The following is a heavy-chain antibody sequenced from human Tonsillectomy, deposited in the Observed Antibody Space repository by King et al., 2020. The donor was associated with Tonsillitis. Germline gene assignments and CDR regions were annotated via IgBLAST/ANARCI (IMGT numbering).Heavy chain of an antibody. CDR3: ARGNRY. Sequence: VQLPQWGAGLLKPSETLSLTCAVYGGSFSGYFWSWIRQPPGKGLEWIGEINHSGSTNYNPSLKSRVTISVDTSKNQFSLKLSSVTAADTAVYYCARGNRYWGQGTLVTVSS. J-gene: IGHJ4*02. CDR2: INHSGST. CDR1: GGSFSGYF. V-gene: IGHV4-34*01.